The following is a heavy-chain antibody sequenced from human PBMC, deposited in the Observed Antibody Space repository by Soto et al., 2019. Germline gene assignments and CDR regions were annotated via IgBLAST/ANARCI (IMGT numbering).Heavy chain of an antibody. CDR1: GGSINGYY. Sequence: SETLSLTCTVFGGSINGYYWSWIRQPPGKGLEWIAYIYFAGSTNYNPSLKSRANISVDTSNNQFSLKLSSVTAADTAIYYCARHRFSGLGEVNWFGPWGQGTLVTVSX. CDR3: ARHRFSGLGEVNWFGP. V-gene: IGHV4-59*08. D-gene: IGHD3-10*01. J-gene: IGHJ5*02. CDR2: IYFAGST.